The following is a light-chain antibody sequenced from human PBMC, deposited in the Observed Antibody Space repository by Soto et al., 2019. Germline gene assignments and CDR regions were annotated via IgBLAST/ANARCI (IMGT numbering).Light chain of an antibody. CDR3: HQHSHWPPWT. V-gene: IGKV3-15*01. CDR1: QSISSN. CDR2: DAS. Sequence: ETVMSLSPATLSVSTRERATLSCRASQSISSNLAWFQQKPGQAPRLLIYDASTMATGFPARFSGSGSGTDFTLTISSLEPEDFAVYYCHQHSHWPPWTVGQGTKVDIK. J-gene: IGKJ1*01.